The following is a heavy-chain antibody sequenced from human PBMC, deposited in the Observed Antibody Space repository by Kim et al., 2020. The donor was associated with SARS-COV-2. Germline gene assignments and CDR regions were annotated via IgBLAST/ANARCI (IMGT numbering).Heavy chain of an antibody. D-gene: IGHD5-18*01. CDR1: GGSISSYY. V-gene: IGHV4-59*13. J-gene: IGHJ4*02. CDR3: ARIASRGYSYGHFDY. CDR2: IYFTGGP. Sequence: SETLSLTCTVSGGSISSYYWSWIRQPPGKGLEWIGYIYFTGGPNYNPSLKSRVTISVDTSKNQFSLKLTSVTAADTAVYYCARIASRGYSYGHFDYWGQGTLVTVSS.